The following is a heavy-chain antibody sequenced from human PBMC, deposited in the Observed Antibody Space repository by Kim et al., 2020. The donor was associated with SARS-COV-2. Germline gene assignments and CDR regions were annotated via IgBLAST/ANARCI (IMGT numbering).Heavy chain of an antibody. V-gene: IGHV1-69*13. CDR2: IIPIFGTA. CDR3: ARDRERDDILTGYLFS. CDR1: GGTFSSYA. J-gene: IGHJ5*02. Sequence: SVKVSCKASGGTFSSYAISWVRQAPGQGLEWMGGIIPIFGTANYAQKFQGRVTITADESTSTAYMELSSLRSEDTAVYYCARDRERDDILTGYLFSWGQGTLVTVSS. D-gene: IGHD3-9*01.